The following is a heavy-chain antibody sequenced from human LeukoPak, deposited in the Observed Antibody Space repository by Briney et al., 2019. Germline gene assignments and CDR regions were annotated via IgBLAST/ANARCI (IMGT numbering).Heavy chain of an antibody. D-gene: IGHD6-6*01. V-gene: IGHV3-48*04. CDR2: ISSTSSAI. J-gene: IGHJ3*02. Sequence: PGGSLRLSCEASGFTFSDHSMIWVRQAPGKGLEWVSYISSTSSAISYADSVMGRFSVSRDNAKTTVYQEMNSLRVEESAVYYCAKARGRGTRHDAFDICGQGTTVTVSS. CDR3: AKARGRGTRHDAFDI. CDR1: GFTFSDHS.